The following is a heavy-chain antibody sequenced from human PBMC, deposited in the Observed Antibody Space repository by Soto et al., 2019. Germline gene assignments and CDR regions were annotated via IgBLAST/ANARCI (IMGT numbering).Heavy chain of an antibody. V-gene: IGHV3-64*01. CDR2: ISSNGVGT. J-gene: IGHJ6*03. CDR1: GFTLSGYA. CDR3: ARRARPDFYYMDV. Sequence: EVQLAESGGGLAQPGGSLRLSCAASGFTLSGYAMDWVRQAPGKGLEYVSGISSNGVGTYYANYVQGRFTISRDNSKNTVYLQMSSLRPDDMAVYYCARRARPDFYYMDVWGKGTTVTVSS. D-gene: IGHD6-6*01.